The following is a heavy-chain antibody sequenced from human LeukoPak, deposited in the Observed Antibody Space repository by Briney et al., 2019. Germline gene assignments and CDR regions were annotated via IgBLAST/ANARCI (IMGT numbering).Heavy chain of an antibody. J-gene: IGHJ4*02. CDR2: ISGSGGNT. V-gene: IGHV3-23*01. Sequence: GGSLRLSCAASGFTFSRDAMSWVRQAPGKGLEWVSAISGSGGNTYYADSVKGRFTISRDNSKNTLYLQLNSLRAEDTALYYCAKDPRTYYYDSGGYYYDYWGQGTLVTVSS. CDR3: AKDPRTYYYDSGGYYYDY. CDR1: GFTFSRDA. D-gene: IGHD3-22*01.